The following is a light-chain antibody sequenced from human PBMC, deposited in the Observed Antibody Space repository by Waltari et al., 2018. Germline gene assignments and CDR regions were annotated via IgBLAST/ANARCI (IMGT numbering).Light chain of an antibody. CDR3: SSYTTSSTYV. CDR1: SSDLGAFKY. CDR2: DVN. J-gene: IGLJ1*01. Sequence: QSALTQPASVSGSPGQSITLPCTGTSSDLGAFKYVPWYQQHPGKAPKLIIYDVNSRPSGVSNQFSGSKSGNTASLTISGLQAEDEADYYCSSYTTSSTYVLGTGTKVTVL. V-gene: IGLV2-14*03.